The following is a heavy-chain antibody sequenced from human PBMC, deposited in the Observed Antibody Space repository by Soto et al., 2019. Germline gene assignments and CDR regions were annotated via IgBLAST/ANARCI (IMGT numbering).Heavy chain of an antibody. CDR2: INNDGSIT. J-gene: IGHJ6*02. CDR3: GRDGRDLGGRYNMDV. Sequence: EVQLVESGGGLVQPGGSLRLSCVVSGFTFTSHWMHWVRQGPGKGLVWVSRINNDGSITSHADSVKGRFTVSRDNAKNTLYLQMNSLRVKDTGVYYCGRDGRDLGGRYNMDVWGQGTTV. D-gene: IGHD2-15*01. V-gene: IGHV3-74*01. CDR1: GFTFTSHW.